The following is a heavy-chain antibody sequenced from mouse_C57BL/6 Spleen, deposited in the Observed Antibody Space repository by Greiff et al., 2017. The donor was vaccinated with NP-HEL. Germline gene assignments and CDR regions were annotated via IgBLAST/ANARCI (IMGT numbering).Heavy chain of an antibody. V-gene: IGHV5-12*01. CDR2: ISNGGGST. CDR1: GFTFSDYY. Sequence: EVMLVESGGGLVQPGGSLKLSCAASGFTFSDYYMYWVRQTPEKRLEWVAYISNGGGSTYYPDTVKGRFTISRDNAKNTLYLQMGRLKSEDTAMYYCARQTYDTFAYWGQGTLVTVSA. CDR3: ARQTYDTFAY. D-gene: IGHD2-3*01. J-gene: IGHJ3*01.